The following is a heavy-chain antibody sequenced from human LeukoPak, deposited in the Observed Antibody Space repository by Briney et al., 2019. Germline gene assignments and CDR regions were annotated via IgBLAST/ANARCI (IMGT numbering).Heavy chain of an antibody. CDR3: AKDSLQYYYDSSGYSPFDY. Sequence: GRSLRLSCAASGFTFDDYAMHWVRQAPGKGLEWVSGISWNSGCIGYADSVKGRFTISRDNAKNSLYLQMNSLRAEDTALYYCAKDSLQYYYDSSGYSPFDYWGQGTLVTVSS. J-gene: IGHJ4*02. V-gene: IGHV3-9*01. D-gene: IGHD3-22*01. CDR1: GFTFDDYA. CDR2: ISWNSGCI.